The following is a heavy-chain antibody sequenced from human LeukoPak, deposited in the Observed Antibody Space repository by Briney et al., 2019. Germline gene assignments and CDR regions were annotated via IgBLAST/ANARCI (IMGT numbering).Heavy chain of an antibody. D-gene: IGHD6-13*01. J-gene: IGHJ4*02. CDR2: ISSSGSII. V-gene: IGHV3-48*03. CDR3: ARRAAAGSNLDC. Sequence: GGSLRLSCAASGFTFSPYEMNWVRQAPGKGLEWVSYISSSGSIIYYADSVKGRFTISRDNAKNSLYLQMNSLRAEDTAVYYCARRAAAGSNLDCWGQGTLVTVSS. CDR1: GFTFSPYE.